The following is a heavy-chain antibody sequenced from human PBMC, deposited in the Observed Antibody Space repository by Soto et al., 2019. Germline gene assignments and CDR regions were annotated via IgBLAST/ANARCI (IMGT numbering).Heavy chain of an antibody. CDR2: IIPILGIA. CDR1: GGTFSSYT. CDR3: ATTMVRGGTFDY. J-gene: IGHJ4*02. V-gene: IGHV1-69*02. Sequence: ASVKVSCKASGGTFSSYTISWVRQAPGQGLEWMGRIIPILGIANYAQKFQGRVTSTADKSTSTAYMRLRSLRSEDTAVYYCATTMVRGGTFDYWGQGTLVTVSS. D-gene: IGHD3-10*01.